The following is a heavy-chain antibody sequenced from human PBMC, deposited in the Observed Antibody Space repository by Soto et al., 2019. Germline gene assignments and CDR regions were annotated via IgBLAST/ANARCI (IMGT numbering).Heavy chain of an antibody. CDR1: GGTFSSYT. J-gene: IGHJ3*02. CDR3: ARSDVWGSPTPRDSYAFEI. V-gene: IGHV1-69*02. Sequence: ASVKVSCKASGGTFSSYTISWVRQAPGQGLEWMGRIIPILGIANYAQKFQGRVTITADKSTSTAYMELSSLRSEDTAVYYCARSDVWGSPTPRDSYAFEIWGQGTMVTVSS. CDR2: IIPILGIA. D-gene: IGHD2-8*02.